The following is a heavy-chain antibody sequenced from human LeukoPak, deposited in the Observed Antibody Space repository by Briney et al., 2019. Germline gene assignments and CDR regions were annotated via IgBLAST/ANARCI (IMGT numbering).Heavy chain of an antibody. Sequence: ASVKVSCKASGYTFTSYGISWVRQAPGQGLEWMGWISAYNGNTNFAQKLQGRVTMTTDTSTSTAYMELRSLRSEDTAVYYCASFIYQHYYDSSGYPHGDAFDIWGQGTMVTVSS. J-gene: IGHJ3*02. CDR2: ISAYNGNT. CDR3: ASFIYQHYYDSSGYPHGDAFDI. D-gene: IGHD3-22*01. V-gene: IGHV1-18*01. CDR1: GYTFTSYG.